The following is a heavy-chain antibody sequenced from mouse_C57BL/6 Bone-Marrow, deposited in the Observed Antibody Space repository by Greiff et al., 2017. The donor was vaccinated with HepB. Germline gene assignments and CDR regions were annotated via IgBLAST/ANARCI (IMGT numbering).Heavy chain of an antibody. Sequence: EVQVVESGGGLVQPGGSLSLSCAASGFTFTDYYMSWVRQPPGKALEWLGFIRNKANGYTTEYSATVKGRFTISRDTSQSILYLQMNALRAEDSATYYCARSPITTVVANSYAMDYWGQGTSVTVSS. J-gene: IGHJ4*01. CDR2: IRNKANGYTT. V-gene: IGHV7-3*01. D-gene: IGHD1-1*01. CDR3: ARSPITTVVANSYAMDY. CDR1: GFTFTDYY.